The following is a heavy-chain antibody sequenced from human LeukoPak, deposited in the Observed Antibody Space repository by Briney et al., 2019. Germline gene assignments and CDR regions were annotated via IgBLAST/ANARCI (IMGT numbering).Heavy chain of an antibody. D-gene: IGHD3-22*01. CDR1: GFTFDDYG. Sequence: GGSLRLSCAASGFTFDDYGMSWVRQAPGKGLEWVSGINWNGGSTGYADSVKGRFTISRDNAKNSLYLQMNSLRAEDTALYYCARGVFNYYDSSGYSVPFDYWGQGTLVTVSS. CDR3: ARGVFNYYDSSGYSVPFDY. J-gene: IGHJ4*02. V-gene: IGHV3-20*04. CDR2: INWNGGST.